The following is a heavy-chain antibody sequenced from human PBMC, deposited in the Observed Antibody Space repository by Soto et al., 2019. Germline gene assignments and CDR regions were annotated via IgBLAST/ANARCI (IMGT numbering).Heavy chain of an antibody. D-gene: IGHD5-18*01. V-gene: IGHV1-3*01. CDR1: GYTFTSYA. CDR3: ARRVNTAMAVDY. Sequence: ASLKVSCKASGYTFTSYAMHWVRQAPGQRLEWMGWINAGNGNTKYSQKFQGRVTITRDTSASTAYTELSSLRSEDTAVYYCARRVNTAMAVDYWGQGTLVNVSS. CDR2: INAGNGNT. J-gene: IGHJ4*02.